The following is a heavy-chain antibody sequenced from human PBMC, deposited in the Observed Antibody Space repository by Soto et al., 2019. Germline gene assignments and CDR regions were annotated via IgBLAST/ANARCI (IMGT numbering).Heavy chain of an antibody. D-gene: IGHD3-10*01. CDR2: ISYDGSNK. Sequence: WGCRLVSCVVSVFTFSSYAMHWVRQAPGKGLEWVPVISYDGSNKYYADSVKGRFTISRHNSKNTLYLQMNSLRAEDTAVYYCARGQIVGEWDYWGQGTMVTVSS. CDR3: ARGQIVGEWDY. CDR1: VFTFSSYA. J-gene: IGHJ4*02. V-gene: IGHV3-30*14.